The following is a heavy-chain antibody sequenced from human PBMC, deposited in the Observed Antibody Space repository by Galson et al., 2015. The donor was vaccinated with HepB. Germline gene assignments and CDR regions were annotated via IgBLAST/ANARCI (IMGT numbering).Heavy chain of an antibody. CDR3: ASPGPGRGFDY. J-gene: IGHJ4*02. CDR1: GFTFSSYG. CDR2: IWYDGSNK. V-gene: IGHV3-33*01. Sequence: SLRLSCAASGFTFSSYGMHWVRQAPGKGLEWVAAIWYDGSNKYYADSVKGRFTISRDNSKNTLYLQMNSLRAEDTAVYYCASPGPGRGFDYWGQGTLVTVSS. D-gene: IGHD1-1*01.